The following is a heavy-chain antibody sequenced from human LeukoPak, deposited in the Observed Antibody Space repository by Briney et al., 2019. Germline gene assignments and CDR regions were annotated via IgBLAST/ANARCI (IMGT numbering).Heavy chain of an antibody. J-gene: IGHJ4*02. CDR3: TRHPSGEVELTDY. D-gene: IGHD1-7*01. Sequence: PSEPLSLTCTVSGCSISSSSSYWAWMRQPPGKELKWIRSIYYTKSTYYNPSLKSPVTISVDTSKNQFSLKLSSVTAADTAVYYCTRHPSGEVELTDYWGQGTLVTVSS. CDR2: IYYTKST. V-gene: IGHV4-39*01. CDR1: GCSISSSSSY.